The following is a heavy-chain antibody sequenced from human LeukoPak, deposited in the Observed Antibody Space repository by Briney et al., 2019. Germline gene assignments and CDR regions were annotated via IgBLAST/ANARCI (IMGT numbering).Heavy chain of an antibody. Sequence: PSETLSLTCTVSGGSISSYYWSWIRQPAGKGLEWIGRIYTSGSTNYNPSLKSRVTMLVDTSKNQFSLKLSSVTAADTAVYYCARRWGYYDFWSGFNWFDPWGQGTLVTVSS. CDR1: GGSISSYY. J-gene: IGHJ5*02. V-gene: IGHV4-4*07. CDR3: ARRWGYYDFWSGFNWFDP. CDR2: IYTSGST. D-gene: IGHD3-3*01.